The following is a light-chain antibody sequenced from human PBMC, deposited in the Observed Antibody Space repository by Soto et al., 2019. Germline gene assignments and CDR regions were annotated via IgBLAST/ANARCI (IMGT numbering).Light chain of an antibody. CDR3: QQYGSSSYT. Sequence: EIVLTQSPGTLSLSPGEIATLSCRASQSVSSTYLAWYQQNPGQAPRLLIYGASSRATGIPDRFSGSGSGTDFTLTISRLEREDVAVYFCQQYGSSSYTFGQGTKLEIK. CDR1: QSVSSTY. J-gene: IGKJ2*01. V-gene: IGKV3-20*01. CDR2: GAS.